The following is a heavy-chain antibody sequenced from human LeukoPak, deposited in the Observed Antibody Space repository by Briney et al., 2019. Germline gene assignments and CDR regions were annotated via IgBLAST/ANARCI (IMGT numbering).Heavy chain of an antibody. V-gene: IGHV4-59*08. CDR1: GGSISSYY. J-gene: IGHJ4*02. CDR2: ISYTGST. Sequence: PSETLSLTCTVSGGSISSYYWSCIRQTPGKGLEWIGWISYTGSTNYNPSLESRPTISIDTSKNQFSLRLSSVTAADTAVYYCARLLTVMYFDYWGQGTQVTVSS. D-gene: IGHD4-17*01. CDR3: ARLLTVMYFDY.